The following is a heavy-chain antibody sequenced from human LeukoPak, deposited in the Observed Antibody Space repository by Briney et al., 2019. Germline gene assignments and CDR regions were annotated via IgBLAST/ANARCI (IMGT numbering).Heavy chain of an antibody. CDR1: GYTFTSYG. D-gene: IGHD3-9*01. CDR3: AREGLRYFDWAQFDY. J-gene: IGHJ4*02. V-gene: IGHV1-18*01. Sequence: ASVKVSCKASGYTFTSYGISWVRQAPGQGLEWMGWVSAYNGSTNYAQKIQGRVTMTTDTSTSTAYMELRSLRSDDTAVYYCAREGLRYFDWAQFDYWGQGTLVTVSS. CDR2: VSAYNGST.